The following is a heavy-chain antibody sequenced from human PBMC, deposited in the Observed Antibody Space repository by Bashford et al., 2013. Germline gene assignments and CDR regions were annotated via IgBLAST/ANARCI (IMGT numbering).Heavy chain of an antibody. CDR1: GDTVINYG. CDR3: ARDLKATTFPYYDFWSGYLFYDAFDI. J-gene: IGHJ3*02. V-gene: IGHV1-18*01. Sequence: ASVKVSCKASGDTVINYGISWVRQAPGQGLEWMGWISAYNGNTNYAQKLQGRVTMTTDTSTSTAYMELRSLRSDDTAVYYCARDLKATTFPYYDFWSGYLFYDAFDIWGQGTMVTVSS. D-gene: IGHD3-3*01. CDR2: ISAYNGNT.